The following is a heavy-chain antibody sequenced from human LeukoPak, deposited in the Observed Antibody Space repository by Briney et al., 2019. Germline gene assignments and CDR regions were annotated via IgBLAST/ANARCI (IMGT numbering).Heavy chain of an antibody. CDR2: INDDGTTT. CDR1: GFTFSTYF. Sequence: GGSLRLSCAASGFTFSTYFMHWVRQAPGEGLVWVSRINDDGTTTRYADSVKGRFTISRDNSKNTLYLQMNSLRAEDTAVYYCARAEMATILFNYWGQGTLVTVSS. CDR3: ARAEMATILFNY. D-gene: IGHD5-24*01. J-gene: IGHJ4*02. V-gene: IGHV3-74*01.